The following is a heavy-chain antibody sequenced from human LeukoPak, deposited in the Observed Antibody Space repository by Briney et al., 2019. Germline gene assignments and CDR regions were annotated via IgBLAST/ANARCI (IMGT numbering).Heavy chain of an antibody. Sequence: GGSPRLSCAASGFTFSSYGMHWVRQAPGKGLEWVAVISYDGSNKYYADSVKGRFTISRDNSKNTLYLQMNSLRAEDTAVYCCAKDRGDGYNYDYYYGMDVWGQGTTVTVSS. CDR2: ISYDGSNK. J-gene: IGHJ6*02. D-gene: IGHD5-24*01. V-gene: IGHV3-30*18. CDR3: AKDRGDGYNYDYYYGMDV. CDR1: GFTFSSYG.